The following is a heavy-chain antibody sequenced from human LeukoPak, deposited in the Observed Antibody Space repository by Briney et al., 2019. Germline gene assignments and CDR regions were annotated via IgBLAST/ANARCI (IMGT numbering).Heavy chain of an antibody. CDR1: GYTFTSYD. D-gene: IGHD6-13*01. J-gene: IGHJ5*02. CDR2: ISPDNGNT. V-gene: IGHV1-18*01. Sequence: VASVKVSCTASGYTFTSYDINWVRQAPGQGLEWMGWISPDNGNTNYAQKFQGRVTMTTETSTSTAYMELRSLTSDDTAVYYCARGIPLGSSSWYGWFWFDTWGQGTLLSVSS. CDR3: ARGIPLGSSSWYGWFWFDT.